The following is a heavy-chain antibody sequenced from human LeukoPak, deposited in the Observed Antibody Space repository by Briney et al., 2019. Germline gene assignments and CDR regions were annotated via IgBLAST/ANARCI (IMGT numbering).Heavy chain of an antibody. CDR1: GFTFSSYS. CDR3: ARDLIGDPTVDY. D-gene: IGHD2-21*02. Sequence: PGGPLRLSCAASGFTFSSYSMNWVRQAPGKGLEWVSSISSSSSYIYYADSVKGRFTISRDNAKNSLYLQMNSLRAEDTAVYYCARDLIGDPTVDYWGQGTLVTVSS. J-gene: IGHJ4*02. V-gene: IGHV3-21*01. CDR2: ISSSSSYI.